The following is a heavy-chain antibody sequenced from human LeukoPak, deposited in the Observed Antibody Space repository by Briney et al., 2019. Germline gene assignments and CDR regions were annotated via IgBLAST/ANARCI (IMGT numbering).Heavy chain of an antibody. CDR2: FDPEDGET. V-gene: IGHV1-24*01. CDR3: ARMVPHSGSYYLQGY. Sequence: ASVKVSCKVSGYTLTELSMHWVRQAPGKGLEWMGGFDPEDGETIYAQRFHGRVTMTEDTSTDTAYMELSSLRSEDTAVYYCARMVPHSGSYYLQGYWGQGTLVTVSS. CDR1: GYTLTELS. J-gene: IGHJ4*02. D-gene: IGHD1-26*01.